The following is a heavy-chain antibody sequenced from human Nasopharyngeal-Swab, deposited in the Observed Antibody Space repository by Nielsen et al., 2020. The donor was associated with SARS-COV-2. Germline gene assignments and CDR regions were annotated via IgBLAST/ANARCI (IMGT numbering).Heavy chain of an antibody. Sequence: LRHSAGKGLEWIGEIYNTGSTNYNPSLRSRVTMSVDKSKNQFSLKLSSVTAADTAVYYCARRGLVGVTISFDYWGQGTLVTVSS. CDR3: ARRGLVGVTISFDY. V-gene: IGHV4-4*02. D-gene: IGHD1-26*01. CDR2: IYNTGST. J-gene: IGHJ4*02.